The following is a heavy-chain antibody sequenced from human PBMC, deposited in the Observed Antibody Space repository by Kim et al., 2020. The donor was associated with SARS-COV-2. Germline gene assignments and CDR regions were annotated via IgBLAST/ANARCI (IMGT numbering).Heavy chain of an antibody. J-gene: IGHJ6*02. Sequence: ASVKVSCKASGYTFTSYGISWVRQAPGQGLEWMGWISAYNGNTNYAQKLQGRVTMTTDTSTSTAYMELRSLRSDDTAVYYCARGDPGDYYYYGMDVWGQGTTVTVSS. CDR2: ISAYNGNT. CDR1: GYTFTSYG. D-gene: IGHD1-26*01. CDR3: ARGDPGDYYYYGMDV. V-gene: IGHV1-18*01.